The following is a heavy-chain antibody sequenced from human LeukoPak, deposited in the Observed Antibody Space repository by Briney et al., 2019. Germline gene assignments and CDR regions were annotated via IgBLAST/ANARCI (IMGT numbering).Heavy chain of an antibody. CDR1: GYSISSGYY. Sequence: SETLSLTCTVSGYSISSGYYWGWIRQPPGKGLEWIGSIYHSGSTYYNPSLKSRVTISVDTSKNQFSLKLSSVTAADTAVYYCARVSDTAMAHFDYWGQGTLVTVSS. J-gene: IGHJ4*02. CDR3: ARVSDTAMAHFDY. D-gene: IGHD5-18*01. V-gene: IGHV4-38-2*02. CDR2: IYHSGST.